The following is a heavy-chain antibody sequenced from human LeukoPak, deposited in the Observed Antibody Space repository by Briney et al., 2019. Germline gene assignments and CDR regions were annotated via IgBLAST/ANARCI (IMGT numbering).Heavy chain of an antibody. V-gene: IGHV4-39*01. CDR3: ARLTGYYNSHYGAFDY. J-gene: IGHJ4*02. CDR2: FSYSGST. CDR1: GGSISSRSYY. D-gene: IGHD3-9*01. Sequence: PSETLSLTCTVSGGSISSRSYYWGWIRQPPGKGLEWIGTFSYSGSTYYTPSLKSRVTISVDTSKNQFSLKLTSVTAADTAVYYCARLTGYYNSHYGAFDYWGQGTLVTVSS.